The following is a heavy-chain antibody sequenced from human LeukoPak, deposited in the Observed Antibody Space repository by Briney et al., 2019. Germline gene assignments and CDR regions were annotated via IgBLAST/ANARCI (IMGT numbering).Heavy chain of an antibody. CDR1: GGFISSHY. V-gene: IGHV4-59*11. CDR2: IYYSGSN. D-gene: IGHD2-2*01. Sequence: RSESLSLTYPVSGGFISSHYWSWIRQPPGKGLEWIVYIYYSGSNHYHPSLRRRVIISVDTYKNQFSLSLSSVTAADTAVYFCASSVVVVPAAMSARGACFDPWGQGTLVSVP. J-gene: IGHJ5*02. CDR3: ASSVVVVPAAMSARGACFDP.